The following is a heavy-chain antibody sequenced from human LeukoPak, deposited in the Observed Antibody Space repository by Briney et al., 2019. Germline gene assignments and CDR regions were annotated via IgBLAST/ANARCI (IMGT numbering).Heavy chain of an antibody. D-gene: IGHD6-19*01. J-gene: IGHJ5*02. CDR3: ARDSTRIAVADANWFDP. V-gene: IGHV3-21*01. Sequence: GGSLRLSCAASGFTFSSYAMSWVRQAPGKGREWVSSISSSSSYIYYADSVKGRFTISRDNAKNSLYLQMNSLRAEDTAVYYCARDSTRIAVADANWFDPWGQGTLVTVSS. CDR1: GFTFSSYA. CDR2: ISSSSSYI.